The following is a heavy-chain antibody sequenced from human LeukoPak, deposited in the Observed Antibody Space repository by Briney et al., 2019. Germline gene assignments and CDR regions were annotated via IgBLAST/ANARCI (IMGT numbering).Heavy chain of an antibody. CDR1: GGSISSGGYY. D-gene: IGHD1-1*01. CDR3: ARKAGTTSLDY. CDR2: IYHSGST. Sequence: SETLSLTCTVSGGSISSGGYYWSWIRQPPGKGLEWIGYIYHSGSTYYNPSLKSRVTISVDRSKNQFSLKLSSVTAADTAVYYCARKAGTTSLDYWGQGTLVTVSS. J-gene: IGHJ4*02. V-gene: IGHV4-30-2*01.